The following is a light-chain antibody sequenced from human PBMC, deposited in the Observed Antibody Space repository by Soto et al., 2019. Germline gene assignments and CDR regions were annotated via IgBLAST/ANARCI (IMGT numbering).Light chain of an antibody. V-gene: IGLV2-14*01. CDR3: SSYTSGSTHYV. CDR2: EVS. Sequence: QSALTQPASVSGSPGQSITISCTGTSSDVGGYNYVSWYQQHPGKAPKLMIYEVSNRPSGVSNRFSGSKSGNTASLTISGLQAEDEADYYCSSYTSGSTHYVFGTGTKVTVL. J-gene: IGLJ1*01. CDR1: SSDVGGYNY.